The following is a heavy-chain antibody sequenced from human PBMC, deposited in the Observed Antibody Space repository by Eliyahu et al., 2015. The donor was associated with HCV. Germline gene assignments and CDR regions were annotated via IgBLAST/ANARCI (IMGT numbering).Heavy chain of an antibody. Sequence: QVHLVESGGGLVKPGGSLRXSCAASGFTXXDYYXSWIRRAPGKGLEWVSYISVSSDYTKYADSVKGRFTISRDNADNSLFLQMNSLRAEDTAVYYCVRDCSGDGCYRYNYLGMDVWGQGTTVTVSS. J-gene: IGHJ6*02. CDR2: ISVSSDYT. V-gene: IGHV3-11*06. CDR3: VRDCSGDGCYRYNYLGMDV. CDR1: GFTXXDYY. D-gene: IGHD2-15*01.